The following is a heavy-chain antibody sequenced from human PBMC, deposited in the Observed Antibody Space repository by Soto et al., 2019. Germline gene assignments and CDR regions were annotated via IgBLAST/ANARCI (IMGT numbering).Heavy chain of an antibody. CDR2: MYCGASDA. D-gene: IGHD1-20*01. Sequence: PGASLKISCKASGYHFPMYWIGWVRQMPGEGLEWMGMMYCGASDAKYSPSFEGQVTISADQSNNVVYLQWSSLKPSDTAIYYCARRRYTSYELFELWGQATLVTVSS. V-gene: IGHV5-51*01. CDR1: GYHFPMYW. J-gene: IGHJ4*02. CDR3: ARRRYTSYELFEL.